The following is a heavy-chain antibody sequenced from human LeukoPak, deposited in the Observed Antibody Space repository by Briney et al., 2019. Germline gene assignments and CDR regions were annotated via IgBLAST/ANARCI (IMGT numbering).Heavy chain of an antibody. CDR2: ISVYNGNT. V-gene: IGHV1-18*01. Sequence: ASVKVSCKASGYTFTSYGISWVRQAPGQGLEWMGWISVYNGNTNYAQRLQGRVTMTTDTSTSTAYMELRSLRSDDTAVYYWATGGGQNNDYGDYYYYYGMGVWGRGTTVTVSS. CDR3: ATGGGQNNDYGDYYYYYGMGV. J-gene: IGHJ6*02. D-gene: IGHD4-17*01. CDR1: GYTFTSYG.